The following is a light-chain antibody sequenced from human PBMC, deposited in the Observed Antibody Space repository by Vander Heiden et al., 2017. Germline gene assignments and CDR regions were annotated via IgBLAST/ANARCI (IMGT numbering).Light chain of an antibody. Sequence: SYELTQPPSVFVPPGQAASITCSGDQLGDKFVSWYQHKPGQSPVLVMYQDRRRPSGIPDRFAASHSGNTATLTIGDIQAMDEADYYCQAWDSSILYVFGSGTKVTVL. V-gene: IGLV3-1*01. J-gene: IGLJ1*01. CDR2: QDR. CDR3: QAWDSSILYV. CDR1: QLGDKF.